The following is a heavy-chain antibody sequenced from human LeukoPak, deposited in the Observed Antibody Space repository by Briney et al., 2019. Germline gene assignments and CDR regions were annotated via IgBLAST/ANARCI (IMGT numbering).Heavy chain of an antibody. CDR2: INAGNGNT. D-gene: IGHD6-13*01. V-gene: IGHV1-3*01. CDR3: ARKISSSWSIDY. Sequence: ASVKVSCKASGYTFTSYAMHWVRQAPGQRLEWMGWINAGNGNTKYSQKFQGRVTITRDTSASTAYMELSSLRSEDTAVYYCARKISSSWSIDYWGQGTLVTVSS. CDR1: GYTFTSYA. J-gene: IGHJ4*02.